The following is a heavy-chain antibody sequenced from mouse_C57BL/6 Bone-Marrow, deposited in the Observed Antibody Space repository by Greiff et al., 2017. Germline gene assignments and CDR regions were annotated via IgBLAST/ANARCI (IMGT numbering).Heavy chain of an antibody. J-gene: IGHJ3*01. V-gene: IGHV5-6*02. D-gene: IGHD3-3*01. CDR1: GFTFSSYG. CDR3: ARQGPLLFAY. CDR2: ISSGGSYT. Sequence: DVMLVESGGDLVKPGGSLKLSCAASGFTFSSYGMSWVRQTPDKRLEWVATISSGGSYTYYPDSVKGRFPISRDNAKNTLYLQMSSLKSEDTAMYYCARQGPLLFAYWGQGTLVTVSA.